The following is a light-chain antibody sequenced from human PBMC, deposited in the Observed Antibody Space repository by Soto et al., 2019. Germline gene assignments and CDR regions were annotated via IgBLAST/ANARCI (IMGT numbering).Light chain of an antibody. CDR2: DAS. CDR3: QHYNNWPPWT. CDR1: QTVRNNY. Sequence: EFVLTQSPGTLSLSPGERATLSCRASQTVRNNYLAWYQQKPGQAPRLLIYDASSRATGIPDRFSGGGSGTDLTLTISRLEPEDFAVYYCQHYNNWPPWTFGQGTKVDNK. V-gene: IGKV3-20*01. J-gene: IGKJ1*01.